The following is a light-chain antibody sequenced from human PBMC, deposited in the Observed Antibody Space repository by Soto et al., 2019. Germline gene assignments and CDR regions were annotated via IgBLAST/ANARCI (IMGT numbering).Light chain of an antibody. Sequence: DIQMTQSPSTLSASVGDRIIITCRASQTISTMLAWYQQKPGKAPNFLIYKASSLESGVPSRFSGSGSGTEFTLTISSLQPDDFGIYYCQQYNSYPLTFGGGTKV. J-gene: IGKJ4*01. CDR2: KAS. CDR3: QQYNSYPLT. V-gene: IGKV1-5*03. CDR1: QTISTM.